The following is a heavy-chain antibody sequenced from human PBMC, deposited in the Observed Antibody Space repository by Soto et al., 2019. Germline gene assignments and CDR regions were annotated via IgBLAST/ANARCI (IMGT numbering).Heavy chain of an antibody. V-gene: IGHV4-39*01. CDR2: INYSGST. CDR1: DASVSNSHFY. J-gene: IGHJ5*02. CDR3: ARRWAIAAGRGGWFDP. Sequence: SETLSLTCTVSDASVSNSHFYWGWIRQPPGKGLEWIGSINYSGSTYYNPSLQSRLTISVDTSNYQFSLKLSSVTAADTGVYHCARRWAIAAGRGGWFDPWGQGTLVTVSS. D-gene: IGHD6-13*01.